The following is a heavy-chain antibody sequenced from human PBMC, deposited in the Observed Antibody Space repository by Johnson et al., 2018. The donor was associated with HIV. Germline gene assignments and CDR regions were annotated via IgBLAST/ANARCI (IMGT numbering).Heavy chain of an antibody. CDR3: ATRDPTYRPGVFDI. Sequence: VQLVESGGGVVRPGGSLRLSCAASGFTFDDYGMSWVRQAPGKGLEWVSGINWNGGSIGYADSVKGRFTISRDNAKNSLYLQMNSLRAEDMAVYYCATRDPTYRPGVFDIWGQGTMVTVSS. J-gene: IGHJ3*02. D-gene: IGHD2-2*02. V-gene: IGHV3-20*04. CDR2: INWNGGSI. CDR1: GFTFDDYG.